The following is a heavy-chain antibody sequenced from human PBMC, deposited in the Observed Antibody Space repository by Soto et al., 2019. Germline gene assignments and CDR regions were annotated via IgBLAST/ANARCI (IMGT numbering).Heavy chain of an antibody. D-gene: IGHD1-7*01. V-gene: IGHV1-2*04. CDR2: INPNSGGT. CDR3: ARAYNWNYGDAFDI. CDR1: GCTFTGYY. J-gene: IGHJ3*02. Sequence: ASVKVSCKASGCTFTGYYMHWVRQAPGQGLEWMGWINPNSGGTNYAQKFQGWVTMTRDTSISTAYMELSRLRSDDTAVYYCARAYNWNYGDAFDIWGQGTMVTVSS.